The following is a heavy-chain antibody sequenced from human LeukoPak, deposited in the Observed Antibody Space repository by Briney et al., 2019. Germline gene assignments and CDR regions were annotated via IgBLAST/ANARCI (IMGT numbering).Heavy chain of an antibody. CDR3: AKPPGGYDYGMDV. Sequence: GGSLRLSCAASGFTFSSYAMSWVRQAPGKGLEWVSAISGSGGSTYYADSVKGWFTISRDNSKNTLYLQMNSLRAEDTAVYYCAKPPGGYDYGMDVWGQGTTVTVSS. J-gene: IGHJ6*02. CDR2: ISGSGGST. CDR1: GFTFSSYA. V-gene: IGHV3-23*01. D-gene: IGHD4-23*01.